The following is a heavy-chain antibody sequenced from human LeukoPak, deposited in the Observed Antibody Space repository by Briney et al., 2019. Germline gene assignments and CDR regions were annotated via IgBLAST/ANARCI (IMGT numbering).Heavy chain of an antibody. D-gene: IGHD3-3*01. V-gene: IGHV4-39*01. J-gene: IGHJ3*02. Sequence: PSETLSLTCTVSGGSIGSSSYYWGWIRQPPGKGLEWIGSIYYSGSTYYNPSLKSRVTISVDTSKNQFSLKLSSVTAADTAVYYCARGPKSYYDFWSGSHDAFDIWGQGTMVTVSS. CDR3: ARGPKSYYDFWSGSHDAFDI. CDR2: IYYSGST. CDR1: GGSIGSSSYY.